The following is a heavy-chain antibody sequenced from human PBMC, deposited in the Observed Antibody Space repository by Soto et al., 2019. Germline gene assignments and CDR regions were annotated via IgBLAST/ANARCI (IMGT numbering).Heavy chain of an antibody. J-gene: IGHJ6*02. CDR2: INHSGST. Sequence: SETLSLTCAVYGGSFSGYYWSWIRQPPGKGLEWIGEINHSGSTNYNPSLKSRVTISVDTSKNQFSLKLSSVTAADTAVYYCARWPVWFGHYYYYGMDVWGQGTTVTAP. CDR1: GGSFSGYY. D-gene: IGHD3-10*01. V-gene: IGHV4-34*01. CDR3: ARWPVWFGHYYYYGMDV.